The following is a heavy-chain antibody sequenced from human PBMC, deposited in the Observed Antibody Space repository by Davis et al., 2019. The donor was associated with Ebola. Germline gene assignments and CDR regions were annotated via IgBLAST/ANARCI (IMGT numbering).Heavy chain of an antibody. V-gene: IGHV3-15*01. CDR1: GFTFSSNS. D-gene: IGHD2-8*01. Sequence: GESLKISCAASGFTFSSNSMNWVRQAPGKGLEWVGRITSKSTGGRIDYPTPVKDRFTISGDASKNTIYLQMDSLKTEDTAVYYCTTSMVPGGFDYWGQGTLVTVSS. CDR3: TTSMVPGGFDY. CDR2: ITSKSTGGRI. J-gene: IGHJ4*02.